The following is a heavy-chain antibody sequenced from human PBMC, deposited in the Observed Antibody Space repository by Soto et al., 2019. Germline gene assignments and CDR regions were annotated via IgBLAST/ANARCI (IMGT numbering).Heavy chain of an antibody. Sequence: QVQLVESGGGAVQPGRSLKLSCAASGFTFNTYTMHWVRQAPGKGLEWVALISYDGDNKNFADSVKGRFTISRDISKNTLYLQMNSLRADDTAVYYCARVPLRNGSWKEVDYYGLDVWGRGTTVTVSS. D-gene: IGHD3-10*01. CDR1: GFTFNTYT. V-gene: IGHV3-30*14. CDR3: ARVPLRNGSWKEVDYYGLDV. J-gene: IGHJ6*02. CDR2: ISYDGDNK.